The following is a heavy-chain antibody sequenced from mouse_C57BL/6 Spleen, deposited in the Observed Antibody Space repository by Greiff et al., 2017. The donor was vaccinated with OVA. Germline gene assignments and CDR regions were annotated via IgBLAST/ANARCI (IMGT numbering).Heavy chain of an antibody. CDR2: ISNGGGST. V-gene: IGHV5-12*01. CDR1: GFTFSDYY. J-gene: IGHJ4*01. Sequence: EVNLVESGGGLVQPGGSLKLSCAASGFTFSDYYMYWVRQTPEKRLEWVAYISNGGGSTYYPDTVKGRFTISRDNAKNTLYLQMSRLKSEDTAMYYCARHKRAMDYWGQGTSVTVSS. CDR3: ARHKRAMDY.